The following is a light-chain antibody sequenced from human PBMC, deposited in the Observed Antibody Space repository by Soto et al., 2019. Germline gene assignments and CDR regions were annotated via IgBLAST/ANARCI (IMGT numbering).Light chain of an antibody. CDR2: GAS. V-gene: IGKV3-20*01. J-gene: IGKJ2*02. CDR1: QSVRSNF. CDR3: QQYGTSPGT. Sequence: EIVLTQSPGTLSLSPGDRATLSCRASQSVRSNFLAWYQQKPGQAPKLLISGASSRASGIPDRFSGSGSGTDFTLTISRLEPEEYALYSCQQYGTSPGTFGQGTKLEIK.